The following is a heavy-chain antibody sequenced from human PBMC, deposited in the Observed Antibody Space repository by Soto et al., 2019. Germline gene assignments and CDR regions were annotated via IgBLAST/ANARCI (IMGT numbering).Heavy chain of an antibody. CDR3: ARGYYESSDYYVGSPAFEY. Sequence: SETLSLTCTVFGGSIAGGDYYWACIRQPPGRGLEWIGYIYSSGTTYYNPSLKGRLTISLAQSQVSLKLTSVTATDTGVYDCARGYYESSDYYVGSPAFEYWGQGARVTVSS. D-gene: IGHD3-22*01. V-gene: IGHV4-30-4*01. CDR1: GGSIAGGDYY. J-gene: IGHJ4*02. CDR2: IYSSGTT.